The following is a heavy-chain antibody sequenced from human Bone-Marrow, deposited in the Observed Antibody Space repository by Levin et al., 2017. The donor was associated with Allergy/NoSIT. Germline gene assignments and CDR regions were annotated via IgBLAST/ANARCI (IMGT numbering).Heavy chain of an antibody. CDR2: ISGSGGST. J-gene: IGHJ4*02. CDR1: GLTFSNYA. V-gene: IGHV3-23*01. CDR3: ARGKEDQSFYVSGSYYLDL. Sequence: PGGSLRLSCAASGLTFSNYAVNWVRRAPGKGLEWVSVISGSGGSTFYADSVKGRFTISRDNSKKTVFLQMKSLRVEDTAIYYCARGKEDQSFYVSGSYYLDLWGQGTQVVVSS. D-gene: IGHD2/OR15-2a*01.